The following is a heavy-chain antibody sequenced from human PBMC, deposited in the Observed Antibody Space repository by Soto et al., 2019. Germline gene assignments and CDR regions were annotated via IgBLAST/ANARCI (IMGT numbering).Heavy chain of an antibody. CDR1: GFTFSSYS. CDR3: ARSTGIAAAGTGFDP. Sequence: GGSLRLSCAASGFTFSSYSMNWVRQAPGKGLEWVSSISSSSSYIYYADSVKGRFTISRDNAKNSLYLQMNSLRAEDTAVYYCARSTGIAAAGTGFDPWGQGTLVTVSS. D-gene: IGHD6-13*01. V-gene: IGHV3-21*01. CDR2: ISSSSSYI. J-gene: IGHJ5*02.